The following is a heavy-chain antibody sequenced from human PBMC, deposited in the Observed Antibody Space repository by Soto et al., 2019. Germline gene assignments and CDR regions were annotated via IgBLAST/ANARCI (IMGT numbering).Heavy chain of an antibody. J-gene: IGHJ6*03. CDR1: GGTFGSYT. D-gene: IGHD1-20*01. CDR2: IIPILGIA. Sequence: QVQLVQSGAEVKKPGSSVKVSCKASGGTFGSYTISWVRQAPGQGLEWMGRIIPILGIANYAQKFQGRVTITADKSTSTAYMELSSLRSEDTAVYYCARGGIPRVFEYYMDVWGKGTTVTVSS. V-gene: IGHV1-69*02. CDR3: ARGGIPRVFEYYMDV.